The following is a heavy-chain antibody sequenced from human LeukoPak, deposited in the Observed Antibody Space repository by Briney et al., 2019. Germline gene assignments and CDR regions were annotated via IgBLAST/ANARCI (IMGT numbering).Heavy chain of an antibody. J-gene: IGHJ4*02. Sequence: GGSLRLSCAASGSTFSSSAMSWVRQAPGKGLEWISAISSSGGGTYYADSVKGRFTISRDNSKNTLFLQMSSLRAEDTAMYYCAKHLGHCSDGNCYFTYWGQGTLVTVSS. CDR1: GSTFSSSA. D-gene: IGHD2-15*01. CDR3: AKHLGHCSDGNCYFTY. V-gene: IGHV3-23*01. CDR2: ISSSGGGT.